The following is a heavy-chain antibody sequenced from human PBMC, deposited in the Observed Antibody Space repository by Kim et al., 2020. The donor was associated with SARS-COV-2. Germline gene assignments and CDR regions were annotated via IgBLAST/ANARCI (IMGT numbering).Heavy chain of an antibody. CDR2: ISGSGGST. V-gene: IGHV3-23*01. J-gene: IGHJ5*01. D-gene: IGHD3-10*01. CDR3: AKETVYYYGSGVPKGAWFDP. Sequence: GGSLRLSCAASGFTFSSYAMSWVRQAPGKGLEWVSAISGSGGSTYYADSVKGRFTISRDNSKNTLYLQMNSLRAEDTAVYYCAKETVYYYGSGVPKGAWFDPWGQGTLVTVSS. CDR1: GFTFSSYA.